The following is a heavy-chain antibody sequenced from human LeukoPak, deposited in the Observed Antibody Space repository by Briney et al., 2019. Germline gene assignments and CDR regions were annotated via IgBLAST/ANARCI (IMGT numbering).Heavy chain of an antibody. CDR3: ARGPETRGYGYGSEFDL. CDR2: IWCDGSNK. V-gene: IGHV3-33*01. Sequence: GGSLRLSCAASGFTFSSYGMHWVRQAPGKGLEWVAVIWCDGSNKYYADSVKGRFTISRDNSKNTLYLQMNSLRAEDTAVYYCARGPETRGYGYGSEFDLWGQGTLVSVSS. CDR1: GFTFSSYG. D-gene: IGHD5-18*01. J-gene: IGHJ5*02.